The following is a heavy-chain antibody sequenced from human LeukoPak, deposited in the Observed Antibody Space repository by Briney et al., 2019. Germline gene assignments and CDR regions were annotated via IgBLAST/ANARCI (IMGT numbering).Heavy chain of an antibody. Sequence: GRSLRLSCVASGFSFSRYGMHWVRQVPGRGLKWVAVIWYDGSNKYYADSVKGRFSISRDNSKNTVYLQMNSLRVEDTAVYYCVRGEEQWGNFDYWGQGNLVTVSS. J-gene: IGHJ4*02. D-gene: IGHD6-19*01. CDR1: GFSFSRYG. CDR2: IWYDGSNK. CDR3: VRGEEQWGNFDY. V-gene: IGHV3-33*01.